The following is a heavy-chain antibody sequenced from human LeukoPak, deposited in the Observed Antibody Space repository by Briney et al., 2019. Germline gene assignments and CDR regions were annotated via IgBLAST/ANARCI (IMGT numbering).Heavy chain of an antibody. CDR1: GYTFTGYY. CDR3: ARGLGGAVAGTGVFDC. V-gene: IGHV1-2*04. Sequence: ASVKVSCKASGYTFTGYYMHWVRQAPGQGLEWMGWINPNSGGTNYAQKFQGWVTMTRDTSISTAYMELSRLRSDDTAVYYCARGLGGAVAGTGVFDCWGQGTLVTVSS. J-gene: IGHJ4*02. CDR2: INPNSGGT. D-gene: IGHD6-19*01.